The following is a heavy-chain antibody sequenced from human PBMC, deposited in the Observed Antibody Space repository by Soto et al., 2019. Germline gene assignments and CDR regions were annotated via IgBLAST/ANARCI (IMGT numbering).Heavy chain of an antibody. V-gene: IGHV1-18*01. D-gene: IGHD3-10*01. CDR2: ISTYTGNT. CDR3: ARGYYYGSGRPTPGGMDV. Sequence: QVHLVQSGAEVKKPGASVKVSCKASGYTFTKYDINWVRQAPRQGLEWMGWISTYTGNTNYAQKLQGRVTMTTDTSTSTAYMELRSLRSDDTAVYYCARGYYYGSGRPTPGGMDVWGQGTTVTVSS. CDR1: GYTFTKYD. J-gene: IGHJ6*02.